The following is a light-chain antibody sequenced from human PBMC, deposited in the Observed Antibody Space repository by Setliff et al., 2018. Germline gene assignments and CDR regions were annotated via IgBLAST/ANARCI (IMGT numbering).Light chain of an antibody. J-gene: IGLJ3*02. CDR2: EVT. CDR3: CSYAGSSSWV. Sequence: ALTQPASVSGSPGQSITITCTGTSGDVGNYNFVSWFQQHPGKAPKLMIYEVTKRPSGVSYRFSGSKSGNMASLTISGLQTDDEADYYCCSYAGSSSWVFGGGTKSPS. V-gene: IGLV2-23*02. CDR1: SGDVGNYNF.